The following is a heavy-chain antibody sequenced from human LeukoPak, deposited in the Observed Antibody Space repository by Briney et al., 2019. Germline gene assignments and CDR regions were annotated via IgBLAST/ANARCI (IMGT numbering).Heavy chain of an antibody. J-gene: IGHJ4*02. CDR1: GYSFTSYW. Sequence: GESLKISCKGSGYSFTSYWIGWVRQMPGKGLEWMGIIYPGDSDTRYSPSFQGQVTISADKSISTAYLQWSSLKASDTAMYYCARPIAAALIVGYFDYWGQGTLVTVSS. D-gene: IGHD6-13*01. CDR2: IYPGDSDT. CDR3: ARPIAAALIVGYFDY. V-gene: IGHV5-51*01.